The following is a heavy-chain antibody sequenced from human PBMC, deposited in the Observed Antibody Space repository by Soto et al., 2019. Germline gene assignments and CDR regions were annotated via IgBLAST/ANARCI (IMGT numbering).Heavy chain of an antibody. Sequence: ASVKVSCKASAYTFTIYGISWVRQAPVQGLEWMGWISTYDGNTNYAQKLQGRVTMTTDTSTSTAYMELRSLRSDDTAVYYCARRLRRYCSDNPCYTKPGNFDYWGQRTLVTVSS. CDR1: AYTFTIYG. V-gene: IGHV1-18*01. J-gene: IGHJ4*02. CDR3: ARRLRRYCSDNPCYTKPGNFDY. CDR2: ISTYDGNT. D-gene: IGHD2-2*02.